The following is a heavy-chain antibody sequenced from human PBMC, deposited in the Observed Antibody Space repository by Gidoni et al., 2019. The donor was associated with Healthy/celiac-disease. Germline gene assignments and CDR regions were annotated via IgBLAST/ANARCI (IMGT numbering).Heavy chain of an antibody. Sequence: QVQLVQSGAEVKKPGASVKVSCKASGYTFTSYGISWVRQAPGQGLEWMGWISAYNGNTNYAQKLQGRVTMTTDTSTSTAYMELRSLRSDDTAVYYCARDLIPIFGVVIIPPPGYWGQGTLVTVSS. V-gene: IGHV1-18*01. CDR3: ARDLIPIFGVVIIPPPGY. J-gene: IGHJ4*02. D-gene: IGHD3-3*01. CDR1: GYTFTSYG. CDR2: ISAYNGNT.